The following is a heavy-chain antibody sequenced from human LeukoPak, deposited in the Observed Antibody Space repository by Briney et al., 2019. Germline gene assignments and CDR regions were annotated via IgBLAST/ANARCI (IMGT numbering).Heavy chain of an antibody. V-gene: IGHV4-59*01. CDR3: ARDKREPRYAFDI. D-gene: IGHD1-26*01. CDR2: FYYSGST. J-gene: IGHJ3*02. CDR1: GGSISSNY. Sequence: SETLSLTCTVSGGSISSNYWSWIRQPPGKGLERIGHFYYSGSTNYNPSLKSRVTISGDTSKNQFSLKLRSVSAADTAVYYCARDKREPRYAFDIWGQGTMVTVSS.